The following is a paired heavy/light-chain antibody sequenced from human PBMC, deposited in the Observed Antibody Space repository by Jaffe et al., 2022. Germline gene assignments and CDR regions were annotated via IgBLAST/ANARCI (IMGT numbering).Light chain of an antibody. CDR2: DAS. CDR1: QGINNA. Sequence: AIHLTQSPSSLSASVGDRVTITCRAGQGINNALAWYQQKPGKAPKLLIYDASILESGVPSRFSGSGSGTDFTLTISSLQPEDFATYYCQQFHSSLLFTFGPGTKVDIK. V-gene: IGKV1-13*02. J-gene: IGKJ3*01. CDR3: QQFHSSLLFT.
Heavy chain of an antibody. CDR2: MHQSGTT. Sequence: QVQLQESGPGLVKPSETLSLTCGVSGYYISSGHYWGWIRQPPGKGLEWIASMHQSGTTYYNSSLRSRVIISLDTSRNQFSVKVMSVTAADTAVYYCARHGPYASGLAETFDIWGQGTVVTVSS. V-gene: IGHV4-38-2*01. CDR3: ARHGPYASGLAETFDI. J-gene: IGHJ3*02. CDR1: GYYISSGHY. D-gene: IGHD3-10*01.